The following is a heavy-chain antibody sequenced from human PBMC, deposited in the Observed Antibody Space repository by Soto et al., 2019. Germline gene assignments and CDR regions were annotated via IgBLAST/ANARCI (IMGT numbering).Heavy chain of an antibody. CDR1: GYTLPSYG. Sequence: QVQLVQSGAEVKKPGASVKVSCKASGYTLPSYGISWVRQAPGQGLEWMGWISAYNGNTNYAQKLQGRVTMTTDTSTSTAYMELRSLRSDDTAVYYCARVLGGATSRSWFDPWGQGTLVTVSS. V-gene: IGHV1-18*01. CDR3: ARVLGGATSRSWFDP. CDR2: ISAYNGNT. D-gene: IGHD1-26*01. J-gene: IGHJ5*02.